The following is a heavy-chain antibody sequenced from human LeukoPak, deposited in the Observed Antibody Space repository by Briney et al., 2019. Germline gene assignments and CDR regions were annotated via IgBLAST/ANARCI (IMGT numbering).Heavy chain of an antibody. V-gene: IGHV4-34*01. CDR3: ARRYSYGPHYFDY. CDR2: INHSGST. J-gene: IGHJ4*02. Sequence: SETLSLTCTVSGGSISSYYWSWIRQPPGKGLEWIGEINHSGSTNYNPSLKSRVTISVDTSKNQFSLKLSSVTAADTAVYYCARRYSYGPHYFDYWGQGTLVTVSS. D-gene: IGHD5-18*01. CDR1: GGSISSYY.